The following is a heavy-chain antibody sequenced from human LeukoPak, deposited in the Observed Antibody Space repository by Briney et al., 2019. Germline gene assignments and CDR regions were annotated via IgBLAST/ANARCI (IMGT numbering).Heavy chain of an antibody. V-gene: IGHV1-46*01. D-gene: IGHD2/OR15-2a*01. J-gene: IGHJ5*02. CDR3: ARGGIDIVSVPVSNWFDP. CDR1: GYTFTGYW. CDR2: INPSGGST. Sequence: ASVKVCCKASGYTFTGYWMHWVRQAPGQGLEWMGIINPSGGSTSYAQKFQGRVTMTRDTSTSTVYMELSSLRSEDTAVYYCARGGIDIVSVPVSNWFDPWGQGTLVTVSS.